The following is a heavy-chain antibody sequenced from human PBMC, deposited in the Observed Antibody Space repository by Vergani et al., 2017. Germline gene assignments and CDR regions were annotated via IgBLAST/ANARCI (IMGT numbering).Heavy chain of an antibody. Sequence: QVQLVQSGAEVKKPGSSVKVSCKASGGTFSSYAISWVRQAPGQGLEWMGGIIPILGTANYAQKFQGRVTITADESTSTAYMELSSLRSEDTAVYYCARDTLNYYQSTPGWFDAWGQASLVTVPS. CDR2: IIPILGTA. CDR3: ARDTLNYYQSTPGWFDA. J-gene: IGHJ5*02. V-gene: IGHV1-69*12. D-gene: IGHD3-10*01. CDR1: GGTFSSYA.